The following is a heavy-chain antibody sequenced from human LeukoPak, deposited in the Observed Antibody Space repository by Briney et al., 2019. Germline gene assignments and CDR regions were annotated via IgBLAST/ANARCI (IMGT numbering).Heavy chain of an antibody. CDR1: GGSISSYS. CDR3: ARRLTGYSSSWYEDWFDP. Sequence: SSETLSLTCTVSGGSISSYSWSWIRRPPGKGLEWIGYMYYSGSTNYNPSLKSRVTISVDTSKNQFSLKLSSVTAADTAVYYCARRLTGYSSSWYEDWFDPWGQGTLVTVSS. J-gene: IGHJ5*02. CDR2: MYYSGST. V-gene: IGHV4-59*08. D-gene: IGHD6-13*01.